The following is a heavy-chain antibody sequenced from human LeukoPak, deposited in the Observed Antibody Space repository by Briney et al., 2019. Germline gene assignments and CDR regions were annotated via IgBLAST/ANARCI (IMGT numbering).Heavy chain of an antibody. CDR2: IIPIFSTA. V-gene: IGHV1-69*13. Sequence: GASVEVSCKASGGTFSSYAISWVRQAPGQGLEWMGGIIPIFSTANYAQKFQGRVTITADESTSTAYMELSSLRSEDTAIYYCARTNSPGQLRSMDVWGKGTTVTVSS. J-gene: IGHJ6*03. CDR1: GGTFSSYA. D-gene: IGHD6-6*01. CDR3: ARTNSPGQLRSMDV.